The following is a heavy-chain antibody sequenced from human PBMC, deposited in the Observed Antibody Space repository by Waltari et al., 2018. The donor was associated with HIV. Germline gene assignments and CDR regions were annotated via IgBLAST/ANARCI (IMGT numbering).Heavy chain of an antibody. CDR3: ARDHYYDSSGYYGGLDYYYYGMDV. Sequence: QVQLQPWGAGLLKPSETLSLTCAVYGGSFSGYYWNWIRQPPGKGLEWIGEINHSGSTNHNPSLKSRVTIAVDTSKNQFSLKLSAVTAADTAVYYCARDHYYDSSGYYGGLDYYYYGMDVWGQGTTVTVSS. D-gene: IGHD3-22*01. J-gene: IGHJ6*02. V-gene: IGHV4-34*01. CDR2: INHSGST. CDR1: GGSFSGYY.